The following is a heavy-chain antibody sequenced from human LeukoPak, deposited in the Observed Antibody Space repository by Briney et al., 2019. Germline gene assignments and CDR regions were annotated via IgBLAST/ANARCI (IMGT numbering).Heavy chain of an antibody. CDR1: GFTLSSYW. CDR3: ARGWRVVPAATGVEAFDI. J-gene: IGHJ3*02. Sequence: GGSLRLSFAASGFTLSSYWMTGVPRAPGRGLGGVSPLTNSRSYYADSVKGRFTISRDNAKNPLDLVMSSLRVDDTAVYYCARGWRVVPAATGVEAFDIWGQGTMVTVSS. V-gene: IGHV3-21*01. CDR2: LTNSRSY. D-gene: IGHD2-2*01.